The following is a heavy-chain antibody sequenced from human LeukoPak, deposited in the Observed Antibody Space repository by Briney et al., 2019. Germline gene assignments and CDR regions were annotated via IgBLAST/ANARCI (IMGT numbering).Heavy chain of an antibody. Sequence: GGSLRLSCAASGFTFSDYNMNLVRQAPGKGLEWVSSISSSSIYIYYADSVRGRFTISRDNAKNSLYLQMNSLRAEDTAVYYCARDLTSYDILTGDFWGQGTLVTVSS. J-gene: IGHJ4*02. D-gene: IGHD3-9*01. V-gene: IGHV3-21*01. CDR2: ISSSSIYI. CDR3: ARDLTSYDILTGDF. CDR1: GFTFSDYN.